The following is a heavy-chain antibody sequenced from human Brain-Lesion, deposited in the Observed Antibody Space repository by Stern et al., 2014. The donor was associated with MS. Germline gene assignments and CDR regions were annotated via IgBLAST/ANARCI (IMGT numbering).Heavy chain of an antibody. Sequence: QVQLVESGPGLVKPSQTLSLSCTVSGGSISSGGYYWSWIRQPPGKGLEWIGRLFKSGSTSYNPSLKSRVTITIDTLNNQVFPRLNPMTAADTAVYYCARGRVVPGFQYYATDVWGQGTTVIVSS. CDR3: ARGRVVPGFQYYATDV. CDR2: LFKSGST. V-gene: IGHV4-61*02. J-gene: IGHJ6*02. D-gene: IGHD2-2*01. CDR1: GGSISSGGYY.